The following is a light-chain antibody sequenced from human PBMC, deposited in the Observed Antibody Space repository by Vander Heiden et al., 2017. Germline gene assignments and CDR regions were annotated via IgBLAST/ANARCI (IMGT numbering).Light chain of an antibody. CDR3: QQFNSYPT. Sequence: AIQLTQSPSSLSVSVGDRVTITCRASQGINSALAWYQQKPGKPPKLLIYDASSFETGVPSRFSGGGSGTDFTLTISSLQPEDFATYYCQQFNSYPTFGQGTRLEIK. V-gene: IGKV1-13*02. CDR2: DAS. J-gene: IGKJ5*01. CDR1: QGINSA.